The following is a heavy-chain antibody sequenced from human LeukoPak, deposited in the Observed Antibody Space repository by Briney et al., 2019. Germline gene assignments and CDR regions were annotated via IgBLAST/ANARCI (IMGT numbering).Heavy chain of an antibody. J-gene: IGHJ4*02. CDR3: ASRDTAMVAFDY. CDR2: SSGSGGST. D-gene: IGHD5-18*01. V-gene: IGHV3-23*01. Sequence: GGSLRLSCAASGFTFSSYAMSWVRQAPGKGLEWVSASSGSGGSTYYADSVKGRFTISRDNSKNTLYLQMSSLRAEDTAVYYCASRDTAMVAFDYWGQGTLVTVSS. CDR1: GFTFSSYA.